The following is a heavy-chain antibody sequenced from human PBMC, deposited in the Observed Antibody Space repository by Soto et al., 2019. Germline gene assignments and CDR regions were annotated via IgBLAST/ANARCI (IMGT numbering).Heavy chain of an antibody. D-gene: IGHD5-12*01. Sequence: SSVKVSCKASGYTFTSYDINWVRQATGQGLEWMGWMNPNSGNTGYAQKFQGRVTMTRNTSISTAYMELSSLISEDTAVYYCARAFLIYSGHDPPSVSVYYYYGMDVWGQGTTVTVSS. CDR1: GYTFTSYD. J-gene: IGHJ6*02. CDR2: MNPNSGNT. V-gene: IGHV1-8*01. CDR3: ARAFLIYSGHDPPSVSVYYYYGMDV.